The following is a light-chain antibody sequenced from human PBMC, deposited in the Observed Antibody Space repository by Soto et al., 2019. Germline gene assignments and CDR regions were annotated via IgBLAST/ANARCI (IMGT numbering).Light chain of an antibody. V-gene: IGLV1-40*01. CDR1: SSNIGAGYY. Sequence: QSVLTQPPSVSGAPGQRVTISCTGSSSNIGAGYYVHWDQHIPGTAPKLLIYGNSNRPSGVPHRFSGSKSGTSASLAITGLQAADEADYYCQSYDSSLSGSVFGGGTKLAVL. J-gene: IGLJ3*02. CDR3: QSYDSSLSGSV. CDR2: GNS.